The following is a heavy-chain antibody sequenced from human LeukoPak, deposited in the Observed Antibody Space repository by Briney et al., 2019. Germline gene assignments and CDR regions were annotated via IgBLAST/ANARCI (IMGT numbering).Heavy chain of an antibody. Sequence: SDTLSLTCDVSGFSISSSNWWGWIRQPPGKGLEWIGYIHYTGGAYYNPSLESRVTISVDTSKNQFFLKLSSVTAADTAVYYCARHSSNDYYYRYYFDYWGQGTLVTVSS. D-gene: IGHD3-22*01. V-gene: IGHV4-28*01. CDR2: IHYTGGA. CDR1: GFSISSSNW. J-gene: IGHJ4*02. CDR3: ARHSSNDYYYRYYFDY.